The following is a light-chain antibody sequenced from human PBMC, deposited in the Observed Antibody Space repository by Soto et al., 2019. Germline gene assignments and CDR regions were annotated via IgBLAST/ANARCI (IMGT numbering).Light chain of an antibody. CDR2: KAS. V-gene: IGKV1-5*03. CDR3: QHYNSYPWT. CDR1: QSIGSW. Sequence: DIQMTQSPSILSASVGDRVTITCRASQSIGSWVAWYQQKPGRAPNLLIHKASHLESGVPSRFSGSGSGTEFTLTISSLQPGDFATYYCQHYNSYPWTFGQGTQGGY. J-gene: IGKJ1*01.